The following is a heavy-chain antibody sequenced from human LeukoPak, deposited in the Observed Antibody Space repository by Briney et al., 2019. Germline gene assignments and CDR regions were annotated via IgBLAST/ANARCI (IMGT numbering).Heavy chain of an antibody. V-gene: IGHV4-61*02. CDR3: ARDRRDYFDC. J-gene: IGHJ4*02. CDR2: IYTSGST. Sequence: SETLSLTCTVSGGSISSDIYYWSWIRQPAGKGLEWIGRIYTSGSTNYKPSLKSRVTISVDTSKNQFSLKLSSVTAADTAVYYCARDRRDYFDCWGQGTLVTVSS. CDR1: GGSISSDIYY.